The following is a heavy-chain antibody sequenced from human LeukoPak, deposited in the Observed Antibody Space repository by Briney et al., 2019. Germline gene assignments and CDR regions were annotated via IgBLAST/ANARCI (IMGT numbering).Heavy chain of an antibody. CDR3: AELGITMIGGV. V-gene: IGHV3-48*03. CDR2: ISTGTYI. J-gene: IGHJ6*04. CDR1: GFTFSRFE. Sequence: GGSLRLSCVASGFTFSRFEMNWVRQAPGKGLEWISHISTGTYIAYADSVKGRFTISRDNAKNSLYLQMNSLRAEDTAVYYCAELGITMIGGVWGKGTTVTISS. D-gene: IGHD3-10*02.